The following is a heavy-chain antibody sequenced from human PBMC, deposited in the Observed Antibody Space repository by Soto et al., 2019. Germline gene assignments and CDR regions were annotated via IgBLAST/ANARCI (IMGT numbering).Heavy chain of an antibody. CDR3: ARVLVRDLNWFDP. V-gene: IGHV6-1*01. J-gene: IGHJ5*02. Sequence: PSQTFALTCAISGDNVSSYSAAWNWIRQSQSRGLEWLGRTYYRSKWYNDYAVSVKSRITLNPDTSKNQFSLQLNSVTPEDTAVYYCARVLVRDLNWFDPWGQGTLVTVPQ. CDR1: GDNVSSYSAA. CDR2: TYYRSKWYN. D-gene: IGHD3-10*01.